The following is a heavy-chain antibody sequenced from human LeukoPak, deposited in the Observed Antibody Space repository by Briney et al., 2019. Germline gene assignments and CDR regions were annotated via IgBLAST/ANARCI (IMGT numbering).Heavy chain of an antibody. D-gene: IGHD2-8*01. Sequence: ASVQVSCKASGYTFTGYYMHWVRQAPGQGLEWMGWINTHTGNPTYAQGFTGRFVFSLDTYVSTAYLQISSLKAEDTAVYYCGRTTTNGIDHWGQGTLVTVSS. V-gene: IGHV7-4-1*02. CDR3: GRTTTNGIDH. CDR1: GYTFTGYY. J-gene: IGHJ4*02. CDR2: INTHTGNP.